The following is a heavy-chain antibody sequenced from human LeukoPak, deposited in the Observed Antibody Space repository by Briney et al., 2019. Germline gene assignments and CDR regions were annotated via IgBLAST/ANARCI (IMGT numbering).Heavy chain of an antibody. CDR3: AKDGVVYCSGGSCYFDY. CDR2: ISWNSGTI. V-gene: IGHV3-9*01. CDR1: GFTFDDYA. J-gene: IGHJ4*02. Sequence: PGGSLRLSCAASGFTFDDYAMHWVRQAPGKGLEWASGISWNSGTIDYADSVKGRFTISRDNAKNSLYLQMNSLRAEDTALYYCAKDGVVYCSGGSCYFDYWGQRTLVTVSS. D-gene: IGHD2-15*01.